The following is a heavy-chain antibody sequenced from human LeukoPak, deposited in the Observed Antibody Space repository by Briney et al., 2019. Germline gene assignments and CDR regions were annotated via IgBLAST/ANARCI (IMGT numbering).Heavy chain of an antibody. J-gene: IGHJ5*02. CDR3: ARTYYYDKDWFDP. CDR2: IYYSGST. V-gene: IGHV4-39*01. CDR1: GGSISSSSYY. Sequence: TSETLSLTCTVSGGSISSSSYYWGWIRQPPGKGLEWIGSIYYSGSTYYNPSLKSRVTISVDTSKNQFSLKLSSVTAADTAVYYCARTYYYDKDWFDPWGQGTLVTVSS. D-gene: IGHD3-22*01.